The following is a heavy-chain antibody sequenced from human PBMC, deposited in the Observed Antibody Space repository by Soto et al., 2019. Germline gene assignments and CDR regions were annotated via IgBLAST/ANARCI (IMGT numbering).Heavy chain of an antibody. CDR3: ARELFGRSVWFDP. Sequence: SETLSLTCTVSGGSISSGDYYWSWIRQPPGKGLEWIGEINHSGSTNYNPSLKSRVTISVDTSKNQFSLKLSSVTAADTAVYYCARELFGRSVWFDPWGQGTLVTVSS. D-gene: IGHD3-10*01. CDR2: INHSGST. CDR1: GGSISSGDYY. J-gene: IGHJ5*02. V-gene: IGHV4-61*08.